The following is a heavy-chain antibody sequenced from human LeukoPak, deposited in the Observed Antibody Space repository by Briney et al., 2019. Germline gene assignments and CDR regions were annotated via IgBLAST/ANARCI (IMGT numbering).Heavy chain of an antibody. CDR1: GFTFSSYG. D-gene: IGHD4-23*01. CDR3: AKSSDYGGNFYKGFYYYYGMDV. V-gene: IGHV3-30*02. Sequence: GGSLRLSCAASGFTFSSYGMHWVRQAPGKGLEWVAFIRYDGSNKYYADSVKGRFTISRDNSKNTLYLQMNSLRAEDTAVYYCAKSSDYGGNFYKGFYYYYGMDVWGQGTTVTVSS. J-gene: IGHJ6*02. CDR2: IRYDGSNK.